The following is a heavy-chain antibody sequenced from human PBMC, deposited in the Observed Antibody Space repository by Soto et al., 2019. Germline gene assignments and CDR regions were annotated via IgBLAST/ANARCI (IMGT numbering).Heavy chain of an antibody. CDR2: IKQDGSEK. V-gene: IGHV3-7*01. CDR1: GFTFSSYW. Sequence: EVQLVESGGGLVQPGGSLRLSCAASGFTFSSYWMSWVRQAPGKGLEWVANIKQDGSEKYYVDSVKGRFTISRDNAKNSLYLQMNSLGAEDTAVYYCARVRTPFKYYFDYWGQGTLVTVSS. CDR3: ARVRTPFKYYFDY. J-gene: IGHJ4*02.